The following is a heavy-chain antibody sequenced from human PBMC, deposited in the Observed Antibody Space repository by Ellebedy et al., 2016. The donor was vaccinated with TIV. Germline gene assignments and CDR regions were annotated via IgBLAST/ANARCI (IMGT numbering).Heavy chain of an antibody. Sequence: GGSLRLXXEASGFTFSSSRMNWVRQAPGKGLEWVSSIGSSRNYIYYADSVKGRFTISRDNARNSLFLQMDNLKVEDTAVYYCARDYYTILTGPDLDSWGQGTLVTVSS. CDR1: GFTFSSSR. CDR2: IGSSRNYI. V-gene: IGHV3-21*06. D-gene: IGHD3-9*01. CDR3: ARDYYTILTGPDLDS. J-gene: IGHJ4*02.